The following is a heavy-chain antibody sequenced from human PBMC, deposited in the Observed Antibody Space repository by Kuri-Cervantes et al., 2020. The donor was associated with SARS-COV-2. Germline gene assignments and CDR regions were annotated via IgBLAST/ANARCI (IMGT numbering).Heavy chain of an antibody. CDR2: FDPEDGET. J-gene: IGHJ3*02. V-gene: IGHV1-24*01. CDR3: ARVQDTVVVPAAISRGAFDI. CDR1: GYTLTELT. D-gene: IGHD2-2*01. Sequence: ASVKVSCKISGYTLTELTMHWVRQAPGKGLEWMGGFDPEDGETIYAQKFQGRVTMTEDTSTDTAYMELSSLRSEDTAVYYCARVQDTVVVPAAISRGAFDIWGQGTMVTVSS.